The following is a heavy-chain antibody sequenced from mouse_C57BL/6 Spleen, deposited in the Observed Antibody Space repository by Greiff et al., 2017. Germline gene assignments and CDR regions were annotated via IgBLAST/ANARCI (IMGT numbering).Heavy chain of an antibody. CDR3: AREMITYYFDY. D-gene: IGHD2-4*01. CDR2: IHPNSGST. CDR1: GYTFTSYW. Sequence: QVQLQQSGAELVKPGASVKLSCKASGYTFTSYWMHWVKQRPGQGLEWIGMIHPNSGSTNYNEKFKSKATLTVDKSSSTAYMQLSSLTSEDSAVYYCAREMITYYFDYWGQGTTLTVSS. J-gene: IGHJ2*01. V-gene: IGHV1-64*01.